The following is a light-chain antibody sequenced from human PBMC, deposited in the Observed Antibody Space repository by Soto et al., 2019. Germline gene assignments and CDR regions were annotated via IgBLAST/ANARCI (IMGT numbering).Light chain of an antibody. Sequence: QSVLTQPPSVSGAPEQSVTISCTGGNSNIGAGYDVHWYHQLPGTASKLLIYGNNNRPSGVPDRFSGSKSGTSASLAITGLQAEDEGDYYCQSYDSSLSSSVFGGGTKLTVL. J-gene: IGLJ2*01. V-gene: IGLV1-40*01. CDR2: GNN. CDR3: QSYDSSLSSSV. CDR1: NSNIGAGYD.